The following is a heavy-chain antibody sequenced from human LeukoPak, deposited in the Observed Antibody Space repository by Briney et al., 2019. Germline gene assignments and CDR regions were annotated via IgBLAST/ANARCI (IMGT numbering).Heavy chain of an antibody. CDR2: ISSSGSTI. V-gene: IGHV3-11*01. Sequence: GGSLRLSCAASGFTFRDYYMSWIRQAPGKGLEWVSYISSSGSTIHYADSVKGRFTISRDNAKNSLYLQMNSLRAEDTAVYYCARAGSRLLWFGEFYFDYWGQGTLVTVSS. CDR1: GFTFRDYY. D-gene: IGHD3-10*01. CDR3: ARAGSRLLWFGEFYFDY. J-gene: IGHJ4*02.